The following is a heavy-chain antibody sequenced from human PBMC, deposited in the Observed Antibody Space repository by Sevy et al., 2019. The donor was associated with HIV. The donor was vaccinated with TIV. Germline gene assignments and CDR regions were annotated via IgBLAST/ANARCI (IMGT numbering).Heavy chain of an antibody. V-gene: IGHV3-7*01. CDR3: ARAIAAAAGF. CDR1: GFTLNAYW. CDR2: INQDGSRQ. Sequence: GGSLRLSCAASGFTLNAYWMHWVRQAPGKGLEWLANINQDGSRQYYAATVKGRFTISRDNAKNLVYLQMNTMRPEDTGLYYCARAIAAAAGFWGQGTLVTV. D-gene: IGHD6-13*01. J-gene: IGHJ4*02.